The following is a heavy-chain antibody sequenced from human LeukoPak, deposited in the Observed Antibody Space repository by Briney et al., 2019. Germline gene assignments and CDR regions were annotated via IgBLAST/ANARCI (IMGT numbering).Heavy chain of an antibody. D-gene: IGHD3-10*01. J-gene: IGHJ3*02. CDR1: GGSFSGYY. CDR3: ARHIGRGKEFGAFDI. Sequence: PSETLSLTCAVYGGSFSGYYWSWIRQPPGKGLEWIGEINHSGSTNYNPSLKSRVTISVDTSKNQFSLKLSSVTAADTAVYYCARHIGRGKEFGAFDIWGQGTMVTVSS. CDR2: INHSGST. V-gene: IGHV4-34*01.